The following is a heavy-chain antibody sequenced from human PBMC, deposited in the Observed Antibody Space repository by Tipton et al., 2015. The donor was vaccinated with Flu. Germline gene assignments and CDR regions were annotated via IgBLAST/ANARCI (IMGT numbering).Heavy chain of an antibody. J-gene: IGHJ6*02. CDR2: IIPILGIA. CDR1: GGTFSSYA. V-gene: IGHV1-69*09. CDR3: ARGIEMATIYNYYYGMDV. Sequence: QLVQSGAEVKKPGSSVKVSCKASGGTFSSYAISWVRQAPGQGLEWMGRIIPILGIANYAQKFQGRVTITADKSTSTAYMELSSLRSEDTAVYYCARGIEMATIYNYYYGMDVWGQGTTVTVSS. D-gene: IGHD5-24*01.